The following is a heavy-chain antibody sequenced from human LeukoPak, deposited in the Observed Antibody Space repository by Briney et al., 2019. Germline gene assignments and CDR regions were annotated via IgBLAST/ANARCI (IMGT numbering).Heavy chain of an antibody. J-gene: IGHJ6*02. CDR2: INSDGSST. CDR1: GFTVSGNY. CDR3: ARVPLLRFLEWSEPYYYYGMDV. D-gene: IGHD3-3*01. Sequence: GGSLRLSCAVSGFTVSGNYMTWVRQAPGKGLVWVSRINSDGSSTSYADSVKGRFTISRDNAKNTLYLQMNSLRAEDTAVYYCARVPLLRFLEWSEPYYYYGMDVWGQGTTVTVSS. V-gene: IGHV3-74*01.